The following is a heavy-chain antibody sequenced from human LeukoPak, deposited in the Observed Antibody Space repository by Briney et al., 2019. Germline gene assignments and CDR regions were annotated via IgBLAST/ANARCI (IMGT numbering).Heavy chain of an antibody. D-gene: IGHD1-14*01. Sequence: SETLSPTCTVSGGSISSYYWSWIRQPPGKGLEWIGYIYYSGSTNYNPSLKSRVTISVDTSKNQFSLKLSSVTAADTAVYYCARSSAGRNSWFDPWGQGTLVTVSS. CDR3: ARSSAGRNSWFDP. CDR1: GGSISSYY. J-gene: IGHJ5*02. V-gene: IGHV4-59*01. CDR2: IYYSGST.